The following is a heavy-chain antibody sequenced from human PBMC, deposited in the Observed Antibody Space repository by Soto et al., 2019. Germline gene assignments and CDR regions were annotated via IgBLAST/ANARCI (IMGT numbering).Heavy chain of an antibody. J-gene: IGHJ3*02. V-gene: IGHV3-9*01. CDR2: ISWDSGSI. Sequence: EVQLVESGGGSVQPGRSLRVSCAASGFSFDDYGMHWVRQVPGKGLEWVSGISWDSGSIGYAGSVRGRFTTARDNAKNALYLQMNSLRAEDTALYYCAKEIGASGTKRQDGFDIWGQGTMVTVSS. CDR1: GFSFDDYG. D-gene: IGHD1-26*01. CDR3: AKEIGASGTKRQDGFDI.